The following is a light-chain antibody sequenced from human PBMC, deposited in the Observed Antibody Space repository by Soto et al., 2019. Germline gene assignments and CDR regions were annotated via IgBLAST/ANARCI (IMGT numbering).Light chain of an antibody. CDR2: GAS. Sequence: EIVLTKSPGTLSLSPGERATLSCRASQSVTNRYLAWYQQKPGQAPRLLSYGASSRATGIPDRFSGSGSGTDFTLTISRLEPEDFAVYYCQQYGSSPLTFGGGTKV. V-gene: IGKV3-20*01. CDR1: QSVTNRY. CDR3: QQYGSSPLT. J-gene: IGKJ4*01.